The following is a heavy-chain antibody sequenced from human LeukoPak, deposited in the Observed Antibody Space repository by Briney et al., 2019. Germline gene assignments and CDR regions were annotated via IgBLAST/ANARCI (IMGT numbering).Heavy chain of an antibody. CDR3: ASITGTTGYMDV. J-gene: IGHJ6*03. CDR2: IIPIFGTA. CDR1: GGTFSGYA. Sequence: SVKVSCKASGGTFSGYAISWVRQAPGQGLEWMGGIIPIFGTANYAQKFQGRVTITTDESTSTAYMELSSLRSEDTAVYYCASITGTTGYMDVWGKGTTVTVSS. D-gene: IGHD1-7*01. V-gene: IGHV1-69*05.